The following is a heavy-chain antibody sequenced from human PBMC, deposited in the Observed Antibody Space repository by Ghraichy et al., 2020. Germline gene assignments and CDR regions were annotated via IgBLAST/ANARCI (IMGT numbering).Heavy chain of an antibody. V-gene: IGHV4-61*02. Sequence: SQTLSLTCTVSGGSISSGSYYWSWIRQPAGKGLEWIGRIYTSGSTNYNPSLKSRVTISVDTSKNQFSLKLSSVTAADTAVYYCARSSTVTTFDYYYYMDVWGKGTTVTVSS. CDR3: ARSSTVTTFDYYYYMDV. CDR1: GGSISSGSYY. D-gene: IGHD4-17*01. CDR2: IYTSGST. J-gene: IGHJ6*03.